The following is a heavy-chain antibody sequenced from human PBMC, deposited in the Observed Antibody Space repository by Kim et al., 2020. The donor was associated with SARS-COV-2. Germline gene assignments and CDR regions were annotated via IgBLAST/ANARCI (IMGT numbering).Heavy chain of an antibody. V-gene: IGHV3-30*02. J-gene: IGHJ4*02. D-gene: IGHD6-13*01. CDR3: AKERGSSSDFDY. Sequence: YYAASVKGRFTISRDNSKNTLYLQMNSLRAEDTAVYYCAKERGSSSDFDYWGQGTLVTVSS.